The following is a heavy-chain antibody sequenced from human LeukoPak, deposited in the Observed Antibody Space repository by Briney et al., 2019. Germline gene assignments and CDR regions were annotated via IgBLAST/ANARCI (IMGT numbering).Heavy chain of an antibody. D-gene: IGHD6-19*01. CDR2: ISYDGSNK. CDR1: GFTFSSYA. V-gene: IGHV3-30-3*01. CDR3: ARDSPIDSGAFDI. Sequence: GGSLRLSCAASGFTFSSYAMHWVRQAPGKGLEWVAVISYDGSNKYYADSVKGRFTISRDNSKNTLYLQMNSLRAEDTALYHCARDSPIDSGAFDIWGQGTMVTVSS. J-gene: IGHJ3*02.